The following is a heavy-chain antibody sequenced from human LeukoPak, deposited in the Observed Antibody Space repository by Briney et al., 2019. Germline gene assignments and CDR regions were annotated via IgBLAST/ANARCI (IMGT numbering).Heavy chain of an antibody. CDR2: IIPIFGTA. J-gene: IGHJ4*02. D-gene: IGHD3/OR15-3a*01. CDR1: GGTFSSYA. V-gene: IGHV1-69*13. Sequence: ASVKVSCKASGGTFSSYAISWVRQAPGQGLEWMGGIIPIFGTANYAQKFQGRVTITADESTSTAYMELSSLRSEDTAVYYCATDLGLEGYFDYWGQGTLVTVSS. CDR3: ATDLGLEGYFDY.